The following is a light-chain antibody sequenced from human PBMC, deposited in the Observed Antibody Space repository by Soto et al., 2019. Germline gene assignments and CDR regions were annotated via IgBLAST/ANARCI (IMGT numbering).Light chain of an antibody. CDR3: QQRSNWPPLT. J-gene: IGKJ4*01. CDR2: DAS. Sequence: EIVLTQSPATLSLSPGERATLSCRASQSVSSYLAGYQQNPGQAPRLLIYDASNRATGIPARFSGSGSGTDFTLTISSLEHEDFAVYYCQQRSNWPPLTFGGGTKVEIK. CDR1: QSVSSY. V-gene: IGKV3-11*01.